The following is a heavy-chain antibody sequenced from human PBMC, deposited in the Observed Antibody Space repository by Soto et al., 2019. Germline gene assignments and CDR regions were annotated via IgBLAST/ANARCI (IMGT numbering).Heavy chain of an antibody. Sequence: VQLLESGGGLVQPGGSLRLSCAASGFTFSSYAMSCVRHAPGKGLEWVSAISGSGGSTYYADSVKGRFTISRDNSKNTLYLQMNSLRAEDTAVYYCAKDSANYYDTPSGDYWGQGTLVTVSS. V-gene: IGHV3-23*01. CDR3: AKDSANYYDTPSGDY. D-gene: IGHD3-22*01. CDR2: ISGSGGST. J-gene: IGHJ4*02. CDR1: GFTFSSYA.